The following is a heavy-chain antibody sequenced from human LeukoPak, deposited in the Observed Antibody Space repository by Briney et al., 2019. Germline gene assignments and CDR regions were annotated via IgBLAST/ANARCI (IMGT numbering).Heavy chain of an antibody. CDR1: GFTFSTYW. D-gene: IGHD3-10*01. CDR3: ARVGGSSDFDY. CDR2: IDTDGSST. V-gene: IGHV3-74*01. Sequence: PGGSLRLSCAASGFTFSTYWMHWVRQAPGKGLVWVSLIDTDGSSTPYADSVKGRFTISRDNAKNTSYLQMNSLRAEDTAVYYCARVGGSSDFDYWGQGTLVTVSS. J-gene: IGHJ4*02.